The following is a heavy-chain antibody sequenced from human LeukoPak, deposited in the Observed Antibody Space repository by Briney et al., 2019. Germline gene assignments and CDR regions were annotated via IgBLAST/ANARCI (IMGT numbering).Heavy chain of an antibody. CDR1: GGSISSGSYY. Sequence: SQTLSLTCTVSGGSISSGSYYWSWIRQPAGKGLEWIGRIYTSGSTNYNPSLKSRVTISVDTSKNQFSLKLSSVTAADTAVYYCARDGYYGSGSYYAFYYYYYMDVWGKGTTITVSS. V-gene: IGHV4-61*02. D-gene: IGHD3-10*01. J-gene: IGHJ6*03. CDR2: IYTSGST. CDR3: ARDGYYGSGSYYAFYYYYYMDV.